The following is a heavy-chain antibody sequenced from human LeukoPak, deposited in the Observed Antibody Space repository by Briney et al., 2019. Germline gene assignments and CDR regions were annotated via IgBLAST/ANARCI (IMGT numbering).Heavy chain of an antibody. J-gene: IGHJ4*02. CDR2: ISSGGST. Sequence: GGSLRLSCVVSGFTFSSHALHWVRQGPGKGLEWVSVISSGGSTYYADSVTGRFTISRDNSKNTLYLQMNSLRVEDTAVYYCGRDLIGTAASWDCWGQGTLVTVSS. CDR1: GFTFSSHA. CDR3: GRDLIGTAASWDC. V-gene: IGHV3-53*01. D-gene: IGHD1/OR15-1a*01.